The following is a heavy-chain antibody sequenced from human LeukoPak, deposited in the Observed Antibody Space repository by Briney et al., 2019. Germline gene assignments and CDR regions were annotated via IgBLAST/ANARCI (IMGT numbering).Heavy chain of an antibody. D-gene: IGHD3-3*01. CDR3: AKDYRPHDFWSGLVDY. V-gene: IGHV3-23*01. J-gene: IGHJ4*02. Sequence: GGSLRLSCAASGFTFSNYGMDWVRQAPGKGPEWVSGIGGRGDRTYFADSVKGRFAISRDNSKNTLYLQMNSLRAEDTAVYYCAKDYRPHDFWSGLVDYWGQGTLVTVSS. CDR1: GFTFSNYG. CDR2: IGGRGDRT.